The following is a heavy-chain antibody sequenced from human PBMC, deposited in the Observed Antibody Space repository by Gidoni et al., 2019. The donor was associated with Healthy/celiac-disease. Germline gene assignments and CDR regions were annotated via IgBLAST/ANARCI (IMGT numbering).Heavy chain of an antibody. CDR3: ARSGGRDFWSGYVDY. Sequence: QVQLVESGGGVVQPGRSLRLSGPASGFTFSSYAMHWVRQAPGKGLEWVAVISYDGSNKYYADSVKGRFTISRDNSKNTLYLQMNSLRAEDTAVYYCARSGGRDFWSGYVDYWGQGTLVTVSS. J-gene: IGHJ4*02. V-gene: IGHV3-30-3*01. D-gene: IGHD3-3*01. CDR2: ISYDGSNK. CDR1: GFTFSSYA.